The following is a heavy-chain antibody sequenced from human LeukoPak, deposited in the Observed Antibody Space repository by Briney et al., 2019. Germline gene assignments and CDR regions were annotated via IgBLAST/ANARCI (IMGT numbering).Heavy chain of an antibody. CDR3: AREDSGISDNAFDI. V-gene: IGHV4-39*07. J-gene: IGHJ3*02. D-gene: IGHD1-26*01. CDR1: GFTFSSYE. CDR2: VYYTGST. Sequence: GSLRLSCAASGFTFSSYEMNWVRQPPGKGLEWVGSVYYTGSTYHNPSLESRVTMSIDTSRNQFSLKLSSVTAADTAMYYCAREDSGISDNAFDIWGQGTMVTISS.